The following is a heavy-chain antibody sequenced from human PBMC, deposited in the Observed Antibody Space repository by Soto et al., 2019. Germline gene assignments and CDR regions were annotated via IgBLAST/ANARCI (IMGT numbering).Heavy chain of an antibody. CDR2: IKSKTDGGTT. V-gene: IGHV3-15*07. D-gene: IGHD6-13*01. CDR1: GFTFSNAW. Sequence: GGSLRLSCAASGFTFSNAWMNWVRQAPGKGLEWVGRIKSKTDGGTTDYAAPVKGRFTISRDDSKNTLYLQMNSLKTEDTAVYYCTTPVSAAAAGQIDAFDIWGQGTMVTVSS. CDR3: TTPVSAAAAGQIDAFDI. J-gene: IGHJ3*02.